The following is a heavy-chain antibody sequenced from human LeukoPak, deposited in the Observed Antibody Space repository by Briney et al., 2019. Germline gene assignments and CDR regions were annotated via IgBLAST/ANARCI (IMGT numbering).Heavy chain of an antibody. V-gene: IGHV3-7*03. CDR3: AKERYSYANGDFDY. J-gene: IGHJ4*02. CDR2: VKQDGSEK. Sequence: PGGSLRLSCAASRFTFSNNWMSWVRQAPGKGLEWVANVKQDGSEKYYAASVKGRFTISRDTSKNTLYLQMNSLRAEDTAVYYCAKERYSYANGDFDYWGQGTLVTVSS. CDR1: RFTFSNNW. D-gene: IGHD5-18*01.